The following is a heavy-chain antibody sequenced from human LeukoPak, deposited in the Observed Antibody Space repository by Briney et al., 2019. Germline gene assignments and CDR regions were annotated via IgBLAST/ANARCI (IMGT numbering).Heavy chain of an antibody. CDR2: IYYGGST. Sequence: PSETLSLTCTVSGDSMTSSNHYWVWIRQPPGKGLEWIGSIYYGGSTYYNPSLKSRVTISQDTSKNQFSLKVSSVTAADMAVYHCARRSHCTGGSCYPVWGQGTTVTVSS. CDR3: ARRSHCTGGSCYPV. D-gene: IGHD2-15*01. CDR1: GDSMTSSNHY. J-gene: IGHJ6*02. V-gene: IGHV4-39*01.